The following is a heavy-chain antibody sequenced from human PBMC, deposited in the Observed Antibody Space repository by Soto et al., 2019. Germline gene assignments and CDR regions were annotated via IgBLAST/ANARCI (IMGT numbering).Heavy chain of an antibody. V-gene: IGHV3-13*04. D-gene: IGHD2-15*01. CDR1: GFTFSKFD. CDR2: IGISGDT. J-gene: IGHJ4*02. CDR3: ARGQEVGAHFFDS. Sequence: GGSLRLSCEASGFTFSKFDMHWVRQPTGKGLEWVSTIGISGDTYYAVSVKGRFTISRDNAKNSLSLQMNSLRAGDTALYFCARGQEVGAHFFDSWGQGTQVTV.